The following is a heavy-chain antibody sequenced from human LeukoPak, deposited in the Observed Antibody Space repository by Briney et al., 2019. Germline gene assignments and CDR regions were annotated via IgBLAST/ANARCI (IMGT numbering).Heavy chain of an antibody. CDR3: AELGITMIGGV. V-gene: IGHV3-48*03. D-gene: IGHD3-10*02. CDR2: ISSGGRTI. CDR1: GFTFCSYE. Sequence: LAGGSLRLSCAASGFTFCSYEMNWVRQAPGKGLVWGLYISSGGRTIYDADDVQGRFTISRDNAKNSLYLQMNSLRAEDTAVYYCAELGITMIGGVWGKGTTVTISS. J-gene: IGHJ6*04.